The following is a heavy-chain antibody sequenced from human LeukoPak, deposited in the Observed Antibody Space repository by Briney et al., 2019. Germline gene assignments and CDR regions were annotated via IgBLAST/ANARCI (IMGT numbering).Heavy chain of an antibody. CDR2: IYHSGST. V-gene: IGHV4-30-2*01. J-gene: IGHJ5*02. Sequence: PSETLSLTCTVSGAAISSDAYYWNWIRQPPGKGLEWIGYIYHSGSTYCNPSLKSRVTISVDRSKNQFSLKLSSVTAADTAVYYCARERSMVRGMSWFDPWGQGTLVTVSS. CDR3: ARERSMVRGMSWFDP. D-gene: IGHD3-10*01. CDR1: GAAISSDAYY.